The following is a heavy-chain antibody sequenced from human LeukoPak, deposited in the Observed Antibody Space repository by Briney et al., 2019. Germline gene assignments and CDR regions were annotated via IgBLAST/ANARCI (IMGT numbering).Heavy chain of an antibody. V-gene: IGHV4-39*01. J-gene: IGHJ5*02. CDR1: GGSISSSSYY. CDR2: IYYSGST. Sequence: PSETLSLTCTVSGGSISSSSYYWGWIRQPPGKGLEWIGSIYYSGSTYYNPSLKSRVTISVDTSKNQFSLKLSSVTAADTAVYYCARHGPIVVVPAARVNWFDPWGQGTLVTVSS. D-gene: IGHD2-2*01. CDR3: ARHGPIVVVPAARVNWFDP.